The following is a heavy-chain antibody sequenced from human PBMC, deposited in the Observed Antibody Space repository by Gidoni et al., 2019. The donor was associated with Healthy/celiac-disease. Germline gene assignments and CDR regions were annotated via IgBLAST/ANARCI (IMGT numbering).Heavy chain of an antibody. V-gene: IGHV3-30-3*01. J-gene: IGHJ4*02. CDR3: ATLPSITMIVVVDY. Sequence: QVQLVESGGGVVQPGRSLRLSCAASGFTFSSYAMHWVRQAPGKGLEWVAVISYDGSNKYYADSVKGRFTISRDNSKNTLYLQMNSLRAEDTAVYYCATLPSITMIVVVDYWGQGTLVTVSS. CDR1: GFTFSSYA. CDR2: ISYDGSNK. D-gene: IGHD3-22*01.